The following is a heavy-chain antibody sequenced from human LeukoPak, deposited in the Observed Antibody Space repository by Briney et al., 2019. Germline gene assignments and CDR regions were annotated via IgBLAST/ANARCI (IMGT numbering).Heavy chain of an antibody. D-gene: IGHD3-22*01. CDR2: IIPILGIA. Sequence: GASVKVSCKASGGTFSSYAISWVRQAPGQGLEWMGRIIPILGIANYAQKFQGRVTITADKSTSTAYMELRSLRSDDTAVYYCAREGPIFNYYDSSGYYDDYWGQGTLVTVSS. CDR1: GGTFSSYA. CDR3: AREGPIFNYYDSSGYYDDY. V-gene: IGHV1-69*04. J-gene: IGHJ4*02.